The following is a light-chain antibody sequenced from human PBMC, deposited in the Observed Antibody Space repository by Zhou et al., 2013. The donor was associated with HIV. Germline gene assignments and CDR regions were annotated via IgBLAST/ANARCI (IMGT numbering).Light chain of an antibody. J-gene: IGKJ2*01. V-gene: IGKV3-20*01. Sequence: ETLLTQSPGTLSLSPGEGATLSCRASQSVSSSYLAWYQQKPGQAPRLLIYDASIRPTGIPDRFSGSGSGTDFTLTIARLEPEDFAVYYCQHYGRSPPMYTFGLGTKLAIK. CDR2: DAS. CDR1: QSVSSSY. CDR3: QHYGRSPPMYT.